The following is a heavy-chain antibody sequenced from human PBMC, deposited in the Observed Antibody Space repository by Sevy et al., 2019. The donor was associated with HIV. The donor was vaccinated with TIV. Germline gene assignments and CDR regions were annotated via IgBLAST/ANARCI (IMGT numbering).Heavy chain of an antibody. CDR3: AKEVYSSGNYYYDY. Sequence: GGSLRLSCAASGLTLKNYAMNWVRQAPGKGLEWVSGITGSGGSTYYADSMRGRFTISRDNFKNTLYLQMNSLTAEDTAVYYCAKEVYSSGNYYYDYWGQGTLVTVSS. CDR1: GLTLKNYA. D-gene: IGHD6-19*01. CDR2: ITGSGGST. V-gene: IGHV3-23*01. J-gene: IGHJ4*02.